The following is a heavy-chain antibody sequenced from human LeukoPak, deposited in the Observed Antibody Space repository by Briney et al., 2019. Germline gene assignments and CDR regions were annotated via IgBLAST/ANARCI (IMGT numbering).Heavy chain of an antibody. Sequence: SETLSLTCTVSGAFISSGGFYRSWLRQPPGKGLEWIGYIYHSGKAYYNPSLKSRVTISVDTSKNQFSLKLSSVTAADTAVYYCAREGRPDHYYYYGMDVWGQGTTVTVSS. CDR3: AREGRPDHYYYYGMDV. D-gene: IGHD1-14*01. J-gene: IGHJ6*02. CDR2: IYHSGKA. CDR1: GAFISSGGFY. V-gene: IGHV4-30-2*01.